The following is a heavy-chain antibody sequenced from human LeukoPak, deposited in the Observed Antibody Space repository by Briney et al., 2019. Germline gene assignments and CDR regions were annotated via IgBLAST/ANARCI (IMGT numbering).Heavy chain of an antibody. V-gene: IGHV4-59*01. CDR1: GASINSYY. J-gene: IGHJ4*02. Sequence: SETLSLTCTVSGASINSYYWSWIRQPPGKGLEWIGCIYDSGSTDYNPSLKSRVTISVDTSKNQFSLKLTSATAADTAMYYCARTSSSWLWGQGTLVTVSS. CDR3: ARTSSSWL. CDR2: IYDSGST. D-gene: IGHD6-13*01.